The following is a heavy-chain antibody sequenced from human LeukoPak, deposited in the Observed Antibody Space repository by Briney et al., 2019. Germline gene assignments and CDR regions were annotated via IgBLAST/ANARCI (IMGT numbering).Heavy chain of an antibody. D-gene: IGHD4-11*01. Sequence: SETLSLTCAVYGGSFSGYYWSWIRQPPGKGLEWIGEINRSGNTNYNPSLKSRVSISVDASKNQFSLKLSSVTAADTAVYYCARGGGSNYGYYFDYWGQGTLVTVSS. CDR3: ARGGGSNYGYYFDY. CDR1: GGSFSGYY. J-gene: IGHJ4*02. CDR2: INRSGNT. V-gene: IGHV4-34*01.